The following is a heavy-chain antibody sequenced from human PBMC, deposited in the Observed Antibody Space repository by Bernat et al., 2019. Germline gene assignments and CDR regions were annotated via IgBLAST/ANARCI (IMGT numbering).Heavy chain of an antibody. V-gene: IGHV4-39*01. J-gene: IGHJ6*02. CDR3: ARHDYDFWSGYYLDYYYYYGMDV. CDR2: IYHSGST. Sequence: QLQLQESGPGLVKPSETLSLTCTVSGGSISSSSYYWGWIRQPPGKGLEWIGSIYHSGSTYYNPSLKSRVTISVDTSKNQFSLKLSSVTAADTAVYYYARHDYDFWSGYYLDYYYYYGMDVWGQGTTVTVSS. D-gene: IGHD3-3*01. CDR1: GGSISSSSYY.